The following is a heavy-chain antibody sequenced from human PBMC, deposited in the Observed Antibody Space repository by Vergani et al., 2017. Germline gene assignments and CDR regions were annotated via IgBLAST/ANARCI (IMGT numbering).Heavy chain of an antibody. J-gene: IGHJ4*02. V-gene: IGHV1-69*02. CDR1: GGTFSSYT. D-gene: IGHD1-26*01. CDR3: ARYGTSGSYDYFDY. CDR2: IIPILGIA. Sequence: QVQLVQSGAEVKKPGSSVKVSCKASGGTFSSYTIRWVRQAPGQGLEWMGRIIPILGIANYAQKFQGRVTITADKSTSTAYMELSSLRSEDTAVYYCARYGTSGSYDYFDYWGQGTLVTVSS.